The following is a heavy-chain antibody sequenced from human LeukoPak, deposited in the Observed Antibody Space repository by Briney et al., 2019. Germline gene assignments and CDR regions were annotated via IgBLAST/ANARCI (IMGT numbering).Heavy chain of an antibody. CDR1: GFTVSSNY. V-gene: IGHV3-53*01. J-gene: IGHJ6*02. Sequence: GRSLRLSCAASGFTVSSNYMSWVRQAPGKGLEWVLVIYSGGRTYYADSVKGRFTISRDNSKNTLYLQMNSLRAEDTAVYYCARGKTYYYDSSGSGGDYYGMDVWGQGTTVTVSS. CDR3: ARGKTYYYDSSGSGGDYYGMDV. CDR2: IYSGGRT. D-gene: IGHD3-22*01.